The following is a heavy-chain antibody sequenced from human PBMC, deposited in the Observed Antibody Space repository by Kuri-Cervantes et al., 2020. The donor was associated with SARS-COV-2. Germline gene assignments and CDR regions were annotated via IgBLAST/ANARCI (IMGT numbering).Heavy chain of an antibody. Sequence: SETLSLTCSVSGGSISSGNYYWGWIRQPPGKGLEWIGSIYYSGSTYYNPSLKSRVTISVDTSKNQFSLKLSSVTAAGTAVYYCARHNRIAVAGDVWFDPWGQGTLVTVSS. D-gene: IGHD6-19*01. CDR2: IYYSGST. J-gene: IGHJ5*02. V-gene: IGHV4-39*01. CDR1: GGSISSGNYY. CDR3: ARHNRIAVAGDVWFDP.